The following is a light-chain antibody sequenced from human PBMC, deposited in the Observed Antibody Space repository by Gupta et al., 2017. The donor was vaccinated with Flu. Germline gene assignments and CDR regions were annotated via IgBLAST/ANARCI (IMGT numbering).Light chain of an antibody. CDR3: QQSDDIPYT. J-gene: IGKJ2*01. CDR1: QSISRTY. CDR2: TAS. V-gene: IGKV1-39*01. Sequence: SSLYASIGDRGTITCRASQSISRTYLNWYQQKPGKAPKLLIYTASSLQSGVPSRFSGSGSGTDFTLTISSLQPEDFATYYCQQSDDIPYTFGQGTKME.